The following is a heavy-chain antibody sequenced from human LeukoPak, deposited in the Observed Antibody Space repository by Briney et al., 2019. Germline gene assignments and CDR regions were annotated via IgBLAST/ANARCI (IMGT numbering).Heavy chain of an antibody. CDR2: INPNNGNT. V-gene: IGHV1-2*02. D-gene: IGHD3-10*01. J-gene: IGHJ4*02. CDR1: GYTFTGYY. CDR3: ARGRTHRRLWLGESTGGPFDY. Sequence: ASVKVSCKASGYTFTGYYMHWVRQAPGQGLEWMGWINPNNGNTNYAQKFQGRVTMTIDTSTSTLYMELRSLRSDDTAVYYCARGRTHRRLWLGESTGGPFDYWGQGTLVTVSS.